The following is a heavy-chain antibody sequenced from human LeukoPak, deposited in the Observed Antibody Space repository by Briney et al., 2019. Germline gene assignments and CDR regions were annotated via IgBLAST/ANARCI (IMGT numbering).Heavy chain of an antibody. CDR2: IGTAGDT. J-gene: IGHJ5*02. CDR1: GFTFSSYD. Sequence: GESLRLSCAASGFTFSSYDMHWVRQATGKGLEWVSAIGTAGDTYYPGSVKGRFTISRENAKNSLYLQMNSLRAGDTAVYYCARASGPASGFDPWGQGTLVTVSS. CDR3: ARASGPASGFDP. D-gene: IGHD3-3*01. V-gene: IGHV3-13*04.